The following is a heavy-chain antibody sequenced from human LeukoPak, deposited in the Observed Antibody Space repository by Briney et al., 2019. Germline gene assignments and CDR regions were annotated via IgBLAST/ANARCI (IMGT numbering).Heavy chain of an antibody. CDR3: TRQPQGTGTVDY. V-gene: IGHV3-73*01. CDR1: GFTFSDSP. Sequence: GGSLRLSCAASGFTFSDSPIHWVRQASGKGLEWVGRVRGRADNYATGFAASVKGRFTIFRDDSINTAYLQMNSLKTEDTAVYYCTRQPQGTGTVDYWGQRTLVTVSS. J-gene: IGHJ4*02. CDR2: VRGRADNYAT. D-gene: IGHD3/OR15-3a*01.